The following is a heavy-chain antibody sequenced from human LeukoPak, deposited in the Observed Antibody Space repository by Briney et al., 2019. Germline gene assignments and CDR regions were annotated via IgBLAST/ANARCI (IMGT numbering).Heavy chain of an antibody. CDR2: INHSGST. J-gene: IGHJ5*02. CDR3: ARASSWYFGWFDP. V-gene: IGHV4-34*01. CDR1: GGSFSGYY. D-gene: IGHD6-13*01. Sequence: SENLSLTCDVDGGSFSGYYWSWIRQPPGKGLEWIGEINHSGSTNYNPSLKSRVTISVDTSKNQFSLKPSSVTAADTAVYYCARASSWYFGWFDPWGQGTLVTVSS.